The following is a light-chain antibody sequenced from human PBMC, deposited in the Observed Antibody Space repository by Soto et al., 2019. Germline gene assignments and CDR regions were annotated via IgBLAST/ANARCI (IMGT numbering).Light chain of an antibody. J-gene: IGKJ5*01. Sequence: ESVLTQSPSTLSMSPGKRATLSCSSRQSVSSSVLVWHQQKPGQAPGLLIYAASSRATGIPARFSGSVSGTDFTLTITCLEPEDFGVYHCQQRSNWPSTTFCQGTRLEI. V-gene: IGKV3D-20*02. CDR2: AAS. CDR3: QQRSNWPSTT. CDR1: QSVSSSV.